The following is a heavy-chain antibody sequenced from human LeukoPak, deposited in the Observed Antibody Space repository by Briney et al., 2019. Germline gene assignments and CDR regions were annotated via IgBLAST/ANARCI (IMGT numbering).Heavy chain of an antibody. V-gene: IGHV4-39*07. CDR2: IYYSGST. CDR1: GGSISSSSYY. D-gene: IGHD3-3*01. Sequence: SETLSLTCTVSGGSISSSSYYWGWIRQPPGKGLEWIGSIYYSGSTYYNPSLKSRVTISVDTSKNQFSLKLSSVTAADTAVYYCARDMGYDFWGGYYWRWFDPWGQGTLVTVSS. CDR3: ARDMGYDFWGGYYWRWFDP. J-gene: IGHJ5*02.